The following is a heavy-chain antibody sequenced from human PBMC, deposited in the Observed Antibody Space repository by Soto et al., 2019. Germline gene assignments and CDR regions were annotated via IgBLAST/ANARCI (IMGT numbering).Heavy chain of an antibody. V-gene: IGHV4-59*01. D-gene: IGHD3-10*01. J-gene: IGHJ4*02. CDR3: ASYSYGRLDY. CDR2: IYYSGST. Sequence: SETLSLTCTVSGGSIRSYFWSWIRQPPGKGLEWIGYIYYSGSTNYNPSLKSRVTMSVDTSKNQFSLKLNSVTAADTAVYYCASYSYGRLDYWGQGTPVTVSS. CDR1: GGSIRSYF.